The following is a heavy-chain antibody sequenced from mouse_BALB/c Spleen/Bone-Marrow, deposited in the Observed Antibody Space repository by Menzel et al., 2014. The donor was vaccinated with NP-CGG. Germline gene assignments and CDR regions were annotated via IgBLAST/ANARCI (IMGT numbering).Heavy chain of an antibody. V-gene: IGHV1-67*01. CDR3: ARNFYGSAYFDF. J-gene: IGHJ2*01. D-gene: IGHD1-1*01. CDR1: GYKFTDYA. CDR2: ISTYSGNT. Sequence: QVQLQQPGPEPVRPGVSVKISCKGSGYKFTDYAMHWVKQSHAKSLEWIGLISTYSGNTHYNQKFMGKATMTVDKSSSTAYMELARLTSEDSAIYYCARNFYGSAYFDFWGQGSTLTVSS.